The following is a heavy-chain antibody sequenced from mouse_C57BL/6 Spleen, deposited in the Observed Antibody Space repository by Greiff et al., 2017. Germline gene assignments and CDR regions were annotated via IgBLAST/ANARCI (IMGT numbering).Heavy chain of an antibody. CDR2: IYPGDGDT. V-gene: IGHV1-82*01. D-gene: IGHD1-1*01. Sequence: QVQLKESGPELVKPGASVKISCKASGYAFSSSWMNWVKQRPGKGLEWIGRIYPGDGDTNYNGKFKGKATLTADKSSSTAYMQLSSLTSEDSAVYFCARSIAVVATDYWGQGTLVTVSA. CDR1: GYAFSSSW. CDR3: ARSIAVVATDY. J-gene: IGHJ3*01.